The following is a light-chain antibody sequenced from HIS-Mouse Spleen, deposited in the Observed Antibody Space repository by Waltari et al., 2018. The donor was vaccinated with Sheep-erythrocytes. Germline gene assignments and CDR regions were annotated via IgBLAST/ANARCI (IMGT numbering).Light chain of an antibody. CDR2: EGS. CDR1: SSDVGSYNL. Sequence: QSALTQPASVFGSPEQSITTSCTVTSSDVGSYNLVSWYQQHPGKAPKLLIYEGSKRPSGVSNRFSGSKSGNTASLTISGLQAEDEADYYCCSSAGSSTPWVFGGGTKLTVL. V-gene: IGLV2-23*01. J-gene: IGLJ3*02. CDR3: CSSAGSSTPWV.